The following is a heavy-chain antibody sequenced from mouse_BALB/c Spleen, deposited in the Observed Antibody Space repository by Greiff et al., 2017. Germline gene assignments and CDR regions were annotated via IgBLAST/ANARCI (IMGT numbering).Heavy chain of an antibody. CDR2: ISSGSSTI. CDR1: GFTFSSFG. J-gene: IGHJ4*01. Sequence: EVKLVESGGGLVQPGGSRKLSCAASGFTFSSFGMHWVRQAPEKGLEWVAYISSGSSTIYYADTVKGRFTISRDNPKNTLFLQMTSLRSEDTAMYYCALITTALSTMLWTTGGHMDYWGQGTSVTVSS. V-gene: IGHV5-17*02. D-gene: IGHD1-2*01. CDR3: ALITTALSTMLWTTGGHMDY.